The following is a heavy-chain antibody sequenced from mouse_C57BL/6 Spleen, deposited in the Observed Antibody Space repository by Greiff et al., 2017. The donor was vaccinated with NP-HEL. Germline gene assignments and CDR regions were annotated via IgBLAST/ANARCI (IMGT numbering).Heavy chain of an antibody. CDR1: GFTFSSYT. V-gene: IGHV5-9*01. D-gene: IGHD5-5*01. CDR2: ISGGGGNT. CDR3: ARQRLPYWYFDV. J-gene: IGHJ1*03. Sequence: EVQLVESGGGLVKPGGSLKLSCAASGFTFSSYTMSWVRQTPEKRLEWVATISGGGGNTYYPDSVKGRFTISRDNAKNTLYLQMSSLRSEDTALYYCARQRLPYWYFDVWGTGTTVTVSS.